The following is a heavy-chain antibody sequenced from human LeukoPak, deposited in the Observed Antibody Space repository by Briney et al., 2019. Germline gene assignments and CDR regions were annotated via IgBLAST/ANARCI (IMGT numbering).Heavy chain of an antibody. V-gene: IGHV4-31*03. CDR1: GGSINSGGNH. J-gene: IGHJ5*02. D-gene: IGHD3-22*01. CDR3: ARGGPDSSGYAWFDP. Sequence: SQTLSLTCTVSGGSINSGGNHWTWIRQHPEKGLEWIGYIHYSGSTNYNPSLESRVSISVDTSKNSFSLKLTSVTAADTAVYYCARGGPDSSGYAWFDPWGQGTLVTVSS. CDR2: IHYSGST.